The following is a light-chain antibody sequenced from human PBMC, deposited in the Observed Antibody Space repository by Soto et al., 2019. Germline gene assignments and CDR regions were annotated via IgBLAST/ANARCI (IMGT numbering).Light chain of an antibody. CDR1: SSNIGSNY. Sequence: QSVLTQPPSASGTPGQRVTISCSGSSSNIGSNYVYWYQQLPGTAPKLLIYRNNQRPSGVPDRFSGSKSGTSVSLAISGLRSEDEDEYYCAAWDDSLSGVVFGGGTKLTVL. V-gene: IGLV1-47*01. CDR3: AAWDDSLSGVV. J-gene: IGLJ2*01. CDR2: RNN.